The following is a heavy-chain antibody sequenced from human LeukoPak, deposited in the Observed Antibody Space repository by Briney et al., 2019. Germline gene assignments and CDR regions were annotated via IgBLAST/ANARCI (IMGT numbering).Heavy chain of an antibody. V-gene: IGHV3-74*01. D-gene: IGHD6-19*01. Sequence: PGGSLRLSCAASGFTFSRYWMHWVRQAPGKGLVWVSRIFSDASSTNYADSVKGRFTISRDNAKNTLYLQMNSLRADDTAVYYCARVLPNSGRYFDYWGQGALVTVSS. J-gene: IGHJ4*02. CDR2: IFSDASST. CDR3: ARVLPNSGRYFDY. CDR1: GFTFSRYW.